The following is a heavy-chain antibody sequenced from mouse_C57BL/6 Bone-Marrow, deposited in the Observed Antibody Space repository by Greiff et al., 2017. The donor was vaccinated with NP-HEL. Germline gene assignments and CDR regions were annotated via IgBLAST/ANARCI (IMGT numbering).Heavy chain of an antibody. CDR2: ISSGSSTI. Sequence: EVKVVESGGGLVKPGGSLKLSCAASGFTFSDYGMHWVRQAPEKGLEWVAYISSGSSTIYYADTVKGRFTISRDNAKNTLFLQMTSLRSEDTAMYYCARGLLSDVWGTGTTVTVSS. V-gene: IGHV5-17*01. CDR1: GFTFSDYG. CDR3: ARGLLSDV. D-gene: IGHD2-10*01. J-gene: IGHJ1*03.